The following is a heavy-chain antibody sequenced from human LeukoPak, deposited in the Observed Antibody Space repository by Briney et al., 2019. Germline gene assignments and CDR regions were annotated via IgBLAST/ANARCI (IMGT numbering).Heavy chain of an antibody. D-gene: IGHD3-3*01. Sequence: ASVKVSCEASGYTFTSYYMHWVRQAPGQGLEWMGWMNPNSGNTGYAQKFQGRVTMTRNTSISTAYMELSSLRSEDTAVYYCARGNGYYDFWSGYYIYYYYYGMDVWGQGTTVTVSS. J-gene: IGHJ6*02. CDR1: GYTFTSYY. V-gene: IGHV1-8*02. CDR2: MNPNSGNT. CDR3: ARGNGYYDFWSGYYIYYYYYGMDV.